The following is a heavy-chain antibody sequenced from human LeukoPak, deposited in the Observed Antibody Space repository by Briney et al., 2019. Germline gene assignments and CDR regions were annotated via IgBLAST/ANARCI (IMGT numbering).Heavy chain of an antibody. CDR3: ARDPERGDGYNYFDY. J-gene: IGHJ4*02. D-gene: IGHD5-24*01. Sequence: GASVKVSCKASGYTFTSYYMHWVRQAPGQGLEWMGIINPSGGSTSYAQKFKGRVTMTRDMSTSTDYMELSSLRSEDTAVYYCARDPERGDGYNYFDYWGQGTLVTVSS. CDR1: GYTFTSYY. V-gene: IGHV1-46*01. CDR2: INPSGGST.